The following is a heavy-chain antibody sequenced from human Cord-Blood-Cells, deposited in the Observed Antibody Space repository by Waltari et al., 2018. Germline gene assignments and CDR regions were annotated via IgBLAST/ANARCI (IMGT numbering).Heavy chain of an antibody. CDR3: ARTYYYDSSGDDAFDI. CDR2: ISYDGSNK. V-gene: IGHV3-30-3*01. D-gene: IGHD3-22*01. J-gene: IGHJ3*02. Sequence: HVQLVESGGGVVQPGRSLRLSCAASGFTFSSYAMHWVCQAPGQGLEWVAVISYDGSNKYYADSVKGRFTISRDNSKNTLYLQMTSLRAEDTAVYYCARTYYYDSSGDDAFDIWGQGTMVTVSS. CDR1: GFTFSSYA.